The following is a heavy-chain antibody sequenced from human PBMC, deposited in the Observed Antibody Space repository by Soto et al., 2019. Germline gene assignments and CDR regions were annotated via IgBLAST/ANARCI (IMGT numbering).Heavy chain of an antibody. CDR2: IYHSGST. J-gene: IGHJ3*02. CDR1: GGSISSSNW. V-gene: IGHV4-4*02. CDR3: ARRNYDSSGYYLNAFDI. D-gene: IGHD3-22*01. Sequence: TSETLSLTCAVSGGSISSSNWWSWVRQPPGKGPEWIGEIYHSGSTNYNPSLKSRVTISVDKSKNQFSLKLSSVTAADTAVYYCARRNYDSSGYYLNAFDIWGQGTMVTDSS.